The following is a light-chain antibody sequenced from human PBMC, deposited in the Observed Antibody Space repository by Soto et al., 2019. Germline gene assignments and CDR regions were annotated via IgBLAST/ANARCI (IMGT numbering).Light chain of an antibody. J-gene: IGLJ2*01. CDR2: GNS. V-gene: IGLV1-40*01. CDR3: QSYDSSLSGSKV. CDR1: SSNIGAGYD. Sequence: QTVVTQPPSVSGAPGQRVTISCTGSSSNIGAGYDVHWYQQLPGTAPKLLIYGNSNRPSGVPDRFSGSKSGTSDSLAITGLQAEDEADYYCQSYDSSLSGSKVFGGGTKLTVL.